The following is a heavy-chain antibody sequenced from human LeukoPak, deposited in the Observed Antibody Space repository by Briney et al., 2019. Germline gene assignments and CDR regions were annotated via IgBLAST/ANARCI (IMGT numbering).Heavy chain of an antibody. CDR3: ARGSGIAVAGIVVDPFDY. CDR2: IYSGGST. D-gene: IGHD6-19*01. Sequence: GGSLRLACAASGFTVSSNYMSWVRQAPGKGLEWVSVIYSGGSTYYADSVKGRFTISRDNSKNPLYLQMNSLRAEDTAVYYCARGSGIAVAGIVVDPFDYWGQGTLVTVSS. J-gene: IGHJ4*02. V-gene: IGHV3-66*01. CDR1: GFTVSSNY.